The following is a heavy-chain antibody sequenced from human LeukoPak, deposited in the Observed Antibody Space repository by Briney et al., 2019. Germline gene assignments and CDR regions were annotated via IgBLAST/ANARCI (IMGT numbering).Heavy chain of an antibody. CDR2: INNNTGNP. V-gene: IGHV7-4-1*02. CDR1: GYTLTGYH. D-gene: IGHD3-22*01. J-gene: IGHJ4*02. CDR3: ARGPTYSSGYRFDY. Sequence: ASVKVSCKASGYTLTGYHMHWVRQAPGQGLEWMGCINNNTGNPKFAQGLTGRFVFSLDTSVSTAYLQISSLKAEDTAVYYCARGPTYSSGYRFDYWGQGTLVTVSS.